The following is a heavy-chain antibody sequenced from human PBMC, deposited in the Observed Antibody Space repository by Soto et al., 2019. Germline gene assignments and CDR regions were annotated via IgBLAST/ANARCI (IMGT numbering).Heavy chain of an antibody. CDR1: GFSLSTSGVG. CDR3: AHRPITMILSAWFDP. CDR2: IYWNDDK. D-gene: IGHD3-22*01. J-gene: IGHJ5*02. V-gene: IGHV2-5*01. Sequence: ESGPTLVNPTQTLTLTCTFSGFSLSTSGVGVGWIRQRPGKALEWLALIYWNDDKRYSPSMKSRLTITKDTSKNQVVLTMTNMDPVDTATYYCAHRPITMILSAWFDPWGQGTLVTVSS.